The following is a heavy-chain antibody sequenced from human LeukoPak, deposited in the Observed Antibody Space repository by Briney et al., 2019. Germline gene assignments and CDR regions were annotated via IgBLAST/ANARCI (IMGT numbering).Heavy chain of an antibody. CDR3: ASRQTAKYVQH. CDR2: IYHSGST. J-gene: IGHJ1*01. Sequence: SETLSLTCAVSGGSISSSNWWSWVRQPPGKGLEWIGEIYHSGSTNYNPSLKSRVTVSVDKSKNQVSLNLSSVTAADTAVYFCASRQTAKYVQHWGQGTLVTVSS. CDR1: GGSISSSNW. V-gene: IGHV4-4*02.